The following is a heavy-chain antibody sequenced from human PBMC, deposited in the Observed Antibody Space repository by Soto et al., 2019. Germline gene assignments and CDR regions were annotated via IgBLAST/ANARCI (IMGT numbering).Heavy chain of an antibody. V-gene: IGHV4-34*01. D-gene: IGHD4-4*01. CDR2: IHPSGST. CDR1: GESCSGYY. J-gene: IGHJ4*02. Sequence: SETLSLTCAVYGESCSGYYCSWTRQPPGKGLEWIGEIHPSGSTYYNPSLKTRVTMSLDTSKNQFSLKLSSVTAADTAVYYCARVTVFWGQGTLVTVSS. CDR3: ARVTVF.